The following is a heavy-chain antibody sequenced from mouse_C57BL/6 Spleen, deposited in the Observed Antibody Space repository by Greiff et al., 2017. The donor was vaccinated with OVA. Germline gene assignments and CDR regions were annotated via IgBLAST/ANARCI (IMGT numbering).Heavy chain of an antibody. V-gene: IGHV1-81*01. D-gene: IGHD2-1*01. CDR2: IYPRSGNT. Sequence: QVQLQQSGAELARPGASVKLSCKASGYTFTSYGISWVKQRTGQGLEWIGEIYPRSGNTYYNEKFKGKATLTADKSSSTAYMELRSLTSEDSAVYFGARENYGNPYAMDYWGQGTSVTVSS. J-gene: IGHJ4*01. CDR3: ARENYGNPYAMDY. CDR1: GYTFTSYG.